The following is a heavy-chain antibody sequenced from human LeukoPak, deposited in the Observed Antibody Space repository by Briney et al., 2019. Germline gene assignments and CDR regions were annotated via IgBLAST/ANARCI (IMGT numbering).Heavy chain of an antibody. CDR1: GGSISSSRYY. V-gene: IGHV4-61*05. CDR2: TDGSGST. J-gene: IGHJ4*02. Sequence: SESLSLTYTVSGGSISSSRYYWAWIRQPAGKGLEWIVNTDGSGSTTYNPSLKSRVTMWVETSRKRFSLNLSSVTAAETAVYFCVRDVYFSPPGRTPVTPYFDYWGQGILVSVPS. CDR3: VRDVYFSPPGRTPVTPYFDY. D-gene: IGHD4-23*01.